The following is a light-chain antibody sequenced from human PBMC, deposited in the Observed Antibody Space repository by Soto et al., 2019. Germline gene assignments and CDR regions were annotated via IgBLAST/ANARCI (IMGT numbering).Light chain of an antibody. Sequence: QSALTQPPSASGSPGQSVTISCTGTSSDIGTHGYVSWYQQNPGKAPKLMLYEVNQRPSGVPDRFSGSKFGNTASLTISGLQAEDEAEYYCCAYAATYTYVFGTGTKLTVL. J-gene: IGLJ1*01. CDR3: CAYAATYTYV. CDR2: EVN. CDR1: SSDIGTHGY. V-gene: IGLV2-8*01.